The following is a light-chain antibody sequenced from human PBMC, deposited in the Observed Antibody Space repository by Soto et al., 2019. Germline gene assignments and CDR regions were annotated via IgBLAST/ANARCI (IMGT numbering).Light chain of an antibody. CDR3: QQRSNWPPWT. V-gene: IGKV3-11*01. J-gene: IGKJ1*01. CDR1: QSVSSY. Sequence: EIVLTQSPATLSLSPGERATLSCRASQSVSSYLAWYQQKPGKAPRLLIYDASNRATGLPARFSGSGSGTDFTLTIISLEPEDFAVYYCQQRSNWPPWTFGQGTKVEIK. CDR2: DAS.